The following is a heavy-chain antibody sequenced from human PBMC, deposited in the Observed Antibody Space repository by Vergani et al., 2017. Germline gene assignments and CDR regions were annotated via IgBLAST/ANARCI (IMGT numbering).Heavy chain of an antibody. J-gene: IGHJ6*02. Sequence: QVQLVESGGGVVQPGGSLRLSCAASGCTFSSYGMHWVRQAPGKGLEWVAFIRYDGSNKYYADSVKGRFTISRDNSKNTLYLQMNSLRAEDTAVYYCAKDLGRYCSSTSCYNGMDVWGQGTTVTVSS. CDR2: IRYDGSNK. CDR3: AKDLGRYCSSTSCYNGMDV. D-gene: IGHD2-2*02. CDR1: GCTFSSYG. V-gene: IGHV3-30*02.